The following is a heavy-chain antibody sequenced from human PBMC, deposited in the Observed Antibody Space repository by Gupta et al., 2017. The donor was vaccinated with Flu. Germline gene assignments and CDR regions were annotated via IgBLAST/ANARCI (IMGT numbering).Heavy chain of an antibody. D-gene: IGHD2-15*01. V-gene: IGHV4-31*03. CDR2: LYYSGST. Sequence: QVQLQESGPGLVKASQTLSLPCTVSGGFISSGSSFWSWIRQHPGKGLEWIGYLYYSGSTYYNPSLKSRVTISVDTSKNQFSLKLSSVTAADTAVYYCARNSRRDGYYFDYWGQGTLVTVSS. J-gene: IGHJ4*02. CDR1: GGFISSGSSF. CDR3: ARNSRRDGYYFDY.